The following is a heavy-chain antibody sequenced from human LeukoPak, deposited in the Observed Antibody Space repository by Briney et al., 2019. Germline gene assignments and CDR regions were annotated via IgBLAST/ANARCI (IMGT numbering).Heavy chain of an antibody. CDR3: TTNYYDSSGLYYYYYMDV. Sequence: GGSLRLSCAASGFTFTNAWMSWVRQAPGKGLEWVGRIKSKTDGGTTDYAAPVKGRFTISRDDSKNTLYLQMNSPKTEDTAVYYCTTNYYDSSGLYYYYYMDVWGKGTTVTVSS. J-gene: IGHJ6*03. CDR2: IKSKTDGGTT. V-gene: IGHV3-15*01. CDR1: GFTFTNAW. D-gene: IGHD3-22*01.